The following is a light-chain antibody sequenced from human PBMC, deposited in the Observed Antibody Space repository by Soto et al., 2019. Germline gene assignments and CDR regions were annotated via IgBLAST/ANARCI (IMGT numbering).Light chain of an antibody. J-gene: IGKJ1*01. V-gene: IGKV3-15*01. CDR3: QQYNNWPWT. CDR2: GAS. CDR1: QSVSSN. Sequence: EIVMTQSPATLYVSPGERATLSCRASQSVSSNLAWYQQQPGQAPRRLIYGASTRATGIPARFSRSGSGTECTLTISRLQSEDFAVYYCQQYNNWPWTFGQGTKVEIK.